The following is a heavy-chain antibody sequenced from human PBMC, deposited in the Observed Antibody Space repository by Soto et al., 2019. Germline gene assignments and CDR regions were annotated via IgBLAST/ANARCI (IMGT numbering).Heavy chain of an antibody. CDR2: ISGSGGST. Sequence: GGSLRLSCAASGFTFSSYAMSWVRQAPGKGLEWVSAISGSGGSTYYADSVKGRFTISGDNSKNTLYLQMNSLRAEDTAVYYCAKFHSIGYCSGGSCPDKYYYYGMDVWGQGTTVTVSS. CDR1: GFTFSSYA. CDR3: AKFHSIGYCSGGSCPDKYYYYGMDV. V-gene: IGHV3-23*01. J-gene: IGHJ6*02. D-gene: IGHD2-15*01.